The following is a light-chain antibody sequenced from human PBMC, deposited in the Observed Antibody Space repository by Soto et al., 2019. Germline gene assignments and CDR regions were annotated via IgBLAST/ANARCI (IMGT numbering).Light chain of an antibody. Sequence: QSVLTQPPSASGTPGQRVTISCSGSSSNIGSNYVYWYQQLPGTAPKLLIYSNNQRPSGVPDRFSGSKSGTSASLAISGLRSEDEADYYCAAWDDSLSGNVFGTGTELTVL. CDR2: SNN. V-gene: IGLV1-47*02. CDR1: SSNIGSNY. CDR3: AAWDDSLSGNV. J-gene: IGLJ1*01.